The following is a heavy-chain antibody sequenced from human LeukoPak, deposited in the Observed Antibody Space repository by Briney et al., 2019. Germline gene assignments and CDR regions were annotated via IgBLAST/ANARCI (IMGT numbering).Heavy chain of an antibody. Sequence: NASQTLSLTCTVSGGSINNGGYYWSWIRQPPGKGLEWIGNIYHSGSTYYNPSLKSRVTISVDTSKNQFSLKLSSVTAADTAVYYCARDSGQIVDYYDSIWGQGTMVTVSS. CDR2: IYHSGST. J-gene: IGHJ3*02. CDR1: GGSINNGGYY. D-gene: IGHD3-22*01. V-gene: IGHV4-30-2*01. CDR3: ARDSGQIVDYYDSI.